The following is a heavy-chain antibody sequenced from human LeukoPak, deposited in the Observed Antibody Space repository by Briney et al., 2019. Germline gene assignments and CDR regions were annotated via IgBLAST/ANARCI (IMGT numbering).Heavy chain of an antibody. CDR3: ASMHFYGDSPRQAFDI. V-gene: IGHV5-51*01. D-gene: IGHD4-17*01. Sequence: GESLKISCKGSGYSFTSYWIGWVRQMPGKGLEWMGIIYPGDSDTRYSPSFQGQVTISADKSISTAYLQWSSLKASDTAMYYCASMHFYGDSPRQAFDIWGQGTMVTVSS. J-gene: IGHJ3*02. CDR1: GYSFTSYW. CDR2: IYPGDSDT.